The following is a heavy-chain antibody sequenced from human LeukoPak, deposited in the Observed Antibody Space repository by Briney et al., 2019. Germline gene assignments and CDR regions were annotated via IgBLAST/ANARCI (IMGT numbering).Heavy chain of an antibody. CDR2: ISYDGSNK. CDR3: ARELLNCGGDCYRGGFDY. CDR1: GFTFSSYA. Sequence: PGRSLRLSCAASGFTFSSYAMHWVRQAPGKGLEWVAVISYDGSNKYYADSVKGRFTISRDNSKNTLYLQMNSLRAEDTAVYYCARELLNCGGDCYRGGFDYWGQGTLVTVSS. D-gene: IGHD2-21*02. J-gene: IGHJ4*02. V-gene: IGHV3-30-3*01.